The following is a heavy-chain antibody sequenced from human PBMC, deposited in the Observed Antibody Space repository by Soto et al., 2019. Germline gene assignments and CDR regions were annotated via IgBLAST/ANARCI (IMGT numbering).Heavy chain of an antibody. Sequence: GASVKVSCKVSGYTLTELSMHWVRQAPGKGLEWMGGFDPEDGETIYAQKFQGRVTITEDTSTDTAYMELSSLRSEDTAVYYCATAVAGNYFQHWGQGTLVTVSS. CDR2: FDPEDGET. CDR1: GYTLTELS. D-gene: IGHD6-19*01. CDR3: ATAVAGNYFQH. J-gene: IGHJ1*01. V-gene: IGHV1-24*01.